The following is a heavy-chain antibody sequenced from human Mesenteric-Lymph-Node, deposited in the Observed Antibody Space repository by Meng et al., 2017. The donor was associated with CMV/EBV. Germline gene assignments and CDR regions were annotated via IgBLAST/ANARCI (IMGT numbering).Heavy chain of an antibody. CDR3: ASEYCSSTSCFLH. J-gene: IGHJ4*02. V-gene: IGHV3-49*04. CDR1: GFTFGDYA. D-gene: IGHD2-2*01. Sequence: GESLKISCTASGFTFGDYAMSWVRQAPGKGLEWVGFIRSKAYGGTTEYAASVKGRFTISRDDSKNSLYLQMNSLKTEDAAVYYCASEYCSSTSCFLHWGQGTLVTVSS. CDR2: IRSKAYGGTT.